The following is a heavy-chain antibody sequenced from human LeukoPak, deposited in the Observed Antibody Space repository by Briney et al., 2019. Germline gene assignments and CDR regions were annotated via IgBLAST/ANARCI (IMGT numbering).Heavy chain of an antibody. D-gene: IGHD3-10*01. CDR2: IYYSGST. Sequence: SETLSLTCTVSGGSISSYYWSWIRQPPGKGLEWIGYIYYSGSTNYNPSLKSRVTISVDTSKNQFSLKLSSVTAADTAVYYCARHMVRGALNWFDPWGRGTLVTVSS. J-gene: IGHJ5*02. V-gene: IGHV4-59*01. CDR3: ARHMVRGALNWFDP. CDR1: GGSISSYY.